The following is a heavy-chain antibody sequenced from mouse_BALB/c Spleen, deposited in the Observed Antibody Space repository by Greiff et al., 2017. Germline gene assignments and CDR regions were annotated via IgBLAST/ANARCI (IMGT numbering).Heavy chain of an antibody. V-gene: IGHV14-3*02. J-gene: IGHJ1*01. Sequence: VQLQQSGAELVKPGASVKLSCTASGFNIKDTYMHWVKQRPEQGLEWIGRIDPANGNTKYDPKFQGKATITADTSSNTAYLQLSSLTSEDTAVYYCAPTSDGYLWYCDVWGAGTTVTVSS. CDR1: GFNIKDTY. D-gene: IGHD2-3*01. CDR3: APTSDGYLWYCDV. CDR2: IDPANGNT.